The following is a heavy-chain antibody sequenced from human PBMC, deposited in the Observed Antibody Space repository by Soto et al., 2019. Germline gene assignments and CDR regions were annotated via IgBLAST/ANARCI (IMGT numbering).Heavy chain of an antibody. V-gene: IGHV1-69*13. J-gene: IGHJ5*02. CDR2: IIPIFGTA. CDR3: ARRVFGVVSDWFDP. D-gene: IGHD3-3*01. Sequence: PSVKVSCKASGGTFSSYAISWVRQAPGQGLEWMGGIIPIFGTANYAQKFQGRVTITADESTSTAYMELSSLRSEDTAVYYCARRVFGVVSDWFDPWGQGTLVTVSS. CDR1: GGTFSSYA.